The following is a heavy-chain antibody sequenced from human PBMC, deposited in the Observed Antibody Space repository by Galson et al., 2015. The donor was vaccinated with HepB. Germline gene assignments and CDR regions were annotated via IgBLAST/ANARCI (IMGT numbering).Heavy chain of an antibody. J-gene: IGHJ6*02. CDR2: ISVRNGDT. CDR3: AREGVYGDYVGFAQFFGVDV. V-gene: IGHV1-18*01. D-gene: IGHD2-21*02. Sequence: SVKVSCKASGYRFNTYGIIWVRQAPGQGLEWMGWISVRNGDTKFAQNLEDRITMTTDSSTNTAYMELRRLTSDDTAIYYCAREGVYGDYVGFAQFFGVDVWGQGTTVIVSS. CDR1: GYRFNTYG.